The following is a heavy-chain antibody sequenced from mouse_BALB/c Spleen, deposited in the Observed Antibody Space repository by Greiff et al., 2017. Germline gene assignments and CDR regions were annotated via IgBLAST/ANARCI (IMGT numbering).Heavy chain of an antibody. CDR2: ISSGGSYT. D-gene: IGHD1-1*01. CDR1: GFTFSSYA. V-gene: IGHV5-9-3*01. CDR3: ARQGYYGSSYGGNYFDY. Sequence: EVNVVESGGGLVKPGGSLKLSCAASGFTFSSYAMSWVRQTPEKRLEWVATISSGGSYTYYPDSVKGRFTISRDNAKNTLYLQMSSLRSEDTAMYYCARQGYYGSSYGGNYFDYWGQGTTLTVSS. J-gene: IGHJ2*01.